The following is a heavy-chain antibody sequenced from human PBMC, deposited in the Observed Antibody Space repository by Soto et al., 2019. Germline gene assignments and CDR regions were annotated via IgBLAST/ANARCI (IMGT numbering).Heavy chain of an antibody. CDR3: ARRRYDYVWGSYRYDAFDI. Sequence: SETLSLTCTVSGYSISSGSYWGWIRQPPGKGPEWIASIYYSGSTYYNPSLKSRVTISVDTSKNQFSLKLSSVTAADTAVYYCARRRYDYVWGSYRYDAFDIWGQGTMVTVSS. J-gene: IGHJ3*02. CDR2: IYYSGST. V-gene: IGHV4-38-2*02. CDR1: GYSISSGSY. D-gene: IGHD3-16*02.